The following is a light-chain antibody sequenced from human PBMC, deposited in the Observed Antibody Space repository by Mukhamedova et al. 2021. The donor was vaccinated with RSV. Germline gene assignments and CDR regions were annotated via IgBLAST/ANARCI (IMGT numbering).Light chain of an antibody. V-gene: IGKV3-20*01. Sequence: GERATLSCRASQSVSSSYLAWYQQKPGQAPRLLIYGASSRATGIPDRFSGSGSGTDFTLTISRLEPEDFAVYYCQQYGSSAITFGQ. CDR1: QSVSSSY. J-gene: IGKJ5*01. CDR2: GAS. CDR3: QQYGSSAIT.